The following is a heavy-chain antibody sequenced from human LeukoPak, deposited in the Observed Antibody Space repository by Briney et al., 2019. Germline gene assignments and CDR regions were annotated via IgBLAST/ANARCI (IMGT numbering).Heavy chain of an antibody. J-gene: IGHJ6*02. Sequence: SVKVSCKASGGTFSSYAISWVRQAPGQGLEWMGGIIPIFGTANYAQKFQGRVTITADESTSTAYLELSSLTSEDTAVYYCARVVLGRRWLQTSYYYGMDAWGQGTTVTVSS. CDR1: GGTFSSYA. V-gene: IGHV1-69*13. CDR2: IIPIFGTA. D-gene: IGHD5-24*01. CDR3: ARVVLGRRWLQTSYYYGMDA.